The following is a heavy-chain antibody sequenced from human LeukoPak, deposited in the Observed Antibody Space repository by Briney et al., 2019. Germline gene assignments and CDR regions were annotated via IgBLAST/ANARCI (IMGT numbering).Heavy chain of an antibody. CDR2: ISSSSSTI. J-gene: IGHJ4*02. V-gene: IGHV3-48*01. D-gene: IGHD6-19*01. Sequence: GGSLGLSCAASGFTFSSYGMTWVRQAPGKGLEWVSYISSSSSTIYYADSVKGRFTISRDNSKNTLYLQMNSLRAEDTAVYYCAKDHRPSIVVAGRDYWGQGTLATVSS. CDR3: AKDHRPSIVVAGRDY. CDR1: GFTFSSYG.